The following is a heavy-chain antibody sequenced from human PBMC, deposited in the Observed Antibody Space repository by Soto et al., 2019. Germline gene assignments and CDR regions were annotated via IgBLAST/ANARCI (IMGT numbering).Heavy chain of an antibody. V-gene: IGHV4-39*01. CDR3: VRRMNASSSAGGFDI. D-gene: IGHD2-2*01. J-gene: IGHJ3*02. CDR1: GGGISSSSYF. Sequence: QLQLQESGPGLAKPSETLSLTCTVSGGGISSSSYFWDWIRQPPGKALEWIGSIYYSGNTYYNPSLKCRVTVYVDRSKNQFSLKLSSVTAADTALCYCVRRMNASSSAGGFDIWGQATMVTVSS. CDR2: IYYSGNT.